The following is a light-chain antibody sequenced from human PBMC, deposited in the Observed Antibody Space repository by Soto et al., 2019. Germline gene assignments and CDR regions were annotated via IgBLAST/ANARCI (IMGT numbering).Light chain of an antibody. J-gene: IGLJ3*02. CDR2: DVS. Sequence: QSVLTQPASVSGSPGQSITISCTGTSSDIGTYNYVSWYQQHAGKAPKLMIYDVSYRPSGVSNRFSGSKSGNTASLTISGLQAEDEADYYCSSYTTSSTLVFGGGTKVTVL. V-gene: IGLV2-14*03. CDR3: SSYTTSSTLV. CDR1: SSDIGTYNY.